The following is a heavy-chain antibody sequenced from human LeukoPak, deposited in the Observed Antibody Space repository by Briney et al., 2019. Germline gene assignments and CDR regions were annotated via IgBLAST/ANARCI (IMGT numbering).Heavy chain of an antibody. CDR3: AREEGTYSGGDCYPPVRYFDL. CDR1: GGSISSYY. CDR2: MYYSGST. J-gene: IGHJ2*01. D-gene: IGHD2-21*02. V-gene: IGHV4-59*12. Sequence: SETLSLTCTVSGGSISSYYWSWIRQPPGKGLEWIGYMYYSGSTNYNPSLKSRVTISVDTSKNQFSLKLSSVTAADTAVYYCAREEGTYSGGDCYPPVRYFDLWGRGTLVTVSS.